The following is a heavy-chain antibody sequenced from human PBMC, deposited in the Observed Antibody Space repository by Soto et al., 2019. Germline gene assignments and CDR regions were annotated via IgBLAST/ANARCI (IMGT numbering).Heavy chain of an antibody. CDR3: ARNYYDSRSSYFDY. CDR1: GGSFSGYY. J-gene: IGHJ4*02. D-gene: IGHD3-22*01. CDR2: INHSGST. Sequence: PSETLSLTCTVYGGSFSGYYWNWIRQPPGKGLEWIGEINHSGSTNYNPSVKSRVTISVDTSKNQFSLKLSSVTAANTAVYYCARNYYDSRSSYFDYWGQGTQVTVSS. V-gene: IGHV4-34*01.